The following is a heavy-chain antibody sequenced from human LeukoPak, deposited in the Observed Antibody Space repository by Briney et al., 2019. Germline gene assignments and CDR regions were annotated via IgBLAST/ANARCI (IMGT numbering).Heavy chain of an antibody. J-gene: IGHJ4*02. CDR3: ARDFIGESGYSGY. CDR1: GFAFSSYT. D-gene: IGHD3-16*01. Sequence: NPGGSLRLSCAASGFAFSSYTMNWVRQAPGKGLELVSSISSSGNSVYHAYSVKGRFTLSRDNAQNSLYLQMNSLRDEDTGVYYCARDFIGESGYSGYWGQGALVTVSS. V-gene: IGHV3-21*01. CDR2: ISSSGNSV.